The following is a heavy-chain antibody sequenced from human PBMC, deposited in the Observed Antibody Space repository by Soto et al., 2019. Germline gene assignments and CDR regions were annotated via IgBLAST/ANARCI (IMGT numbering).Heavy chain of an antibody. J-gene: IGHJ6*02. CDR3: ARDVPDTSLFFYYYGMDV. V-gene: IGHV1-18*01. Sequence: QVHLVQSGAEVRKPGASVKVSCKASGYSFTSYGISWVRQAPGLGLEWMGWISTDNGNTNYAHNLQGRVSMTIDPSTSTAYMELWSLGSDDTAVYYCARDVPDTSLFFYYYGMDVWGQGTTVTVSS. CDR1: GYSFTSYG. D-gene: IGHD2-21*01. CDR2: ISTDNGNT.